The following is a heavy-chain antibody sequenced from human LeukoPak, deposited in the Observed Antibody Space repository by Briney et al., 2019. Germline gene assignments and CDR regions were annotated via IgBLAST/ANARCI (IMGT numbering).Heavy chain of an antibody. J-gene: IGHJ4*02. CDR3: ARAGDYWSHYFDY. CDR2: IYTGGTT. V-gene: IGHV3-53*01. D-gene: IGHD4-17*01. Sequence: PGRSLRLSCAVSGFNVSGSYMNWVRQAPGKGLEWVSVIYTGGTTNYADSVKGRFTISRDNSKNTVDLQMNSLRVEDTAVYYCARAGDYWSHYFDYWGQGTVVTVSS. CDR1: GFNVSGSY.